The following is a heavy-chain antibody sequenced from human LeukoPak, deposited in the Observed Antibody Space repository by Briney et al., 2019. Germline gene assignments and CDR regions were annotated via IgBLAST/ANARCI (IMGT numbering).Heavy chain of an antibody. Sequence: SETLSLTCTVSGGSISRYYWSWIRQPPGKGLEWIGYIYYSGSTKYNPSLKSRVTISVDTSKNQFSLKLSSVTAADTAVYYCARGKGDYEEMVPFDYWGQGTLVTVSS. CDR2: IYYSGST. V-gene: IGHV4-59*08. J-gene: IGHJ4*02. CDR3: ARGKGDYEEMVPFDY. CDR1: GGSISRYY. D-gene: IGHD3-16*01.